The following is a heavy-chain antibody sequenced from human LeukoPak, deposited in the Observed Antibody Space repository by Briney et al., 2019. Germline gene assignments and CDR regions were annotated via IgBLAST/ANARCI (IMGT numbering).Heavy chain of an antibody. D-gene: IGHD3-16*01. CDR2: IKQNGSEK. J-gene: IGHJ4*02. V-gene: IGHV3-7*03. CDR3: ASARIKIGFDY. Sequence: GGSLRLSCAASGFTFSSYWMSSVRQAPGKGLEWVANIKQNGSEKYYVDSVKSRFTISRDNAKNSLYLQMNSLRAEDTAVYYCASARIKIGFDYWGQGTLVTVSS. CDR1: GFTFSSYW.